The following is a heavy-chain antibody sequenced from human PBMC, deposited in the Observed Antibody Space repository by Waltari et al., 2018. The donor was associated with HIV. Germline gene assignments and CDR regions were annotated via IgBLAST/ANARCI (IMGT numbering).Heavy chain of an antibody. D-gene: IGHD3-22*01. CDR1: VFTFRSYG. CDR2: ISYEGSNK. CDR3: VKDTRYYYVSSSPYHFDY. V-gene: IGHV3-30*18. J-gene: IGHJ4*02. Sequence: QVQLVESGGGVVQPGRSLRLSCAASVFTFRSYGMQRVRQAPGKGLEWVAVISYEGSNKYYGDSVKGRFTISRDNSKNTLHLQMNSLRTEDTAVYYCVKDTRYYYVSSSPYHFDYWGQGTLVTVSS.